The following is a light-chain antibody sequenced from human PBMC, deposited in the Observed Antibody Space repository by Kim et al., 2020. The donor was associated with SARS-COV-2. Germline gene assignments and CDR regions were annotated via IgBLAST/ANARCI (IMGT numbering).Light chain of an antibody. J-gene: IGKJ4*01. V-gene: IGKV3-15*01. CDR2: GAS. CDR1: QSVSSN. Sequence: VSPGERATLSCRASQSVSSNLAWYQQKPGQAPRLLIYGASTRATGIPARFSGSGSGTEFTLTISSLQSEDFAVYYCQQYNNWPLTFGGVTKVDIK. CDR3: QQYNNWPLT.